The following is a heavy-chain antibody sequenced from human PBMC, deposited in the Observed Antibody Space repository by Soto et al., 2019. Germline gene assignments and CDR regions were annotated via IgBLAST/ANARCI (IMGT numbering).Heavy chain of an antibody. J-gene: IGHJ6*02. D-gene: IGHD3-22*01. Sequence: EVHLLESGGNLVQPGGSLRLSCAASGFSFSTYAMSWVRQAPGQGLEWVSAISGSGGSTYYADSVKGRFTISRDNSKSTLYLQMNSLRAEDTAVYYCAKGVNYYDSSGYYSYYYNGMDVWGQGTTVTVSS. CDR2: ISGSGGST. V-gene: IGHV3-23*01. CDR1: GFSFSTYA. CDR3: AKGVNYYDSSGYYSYYYNGMDV.